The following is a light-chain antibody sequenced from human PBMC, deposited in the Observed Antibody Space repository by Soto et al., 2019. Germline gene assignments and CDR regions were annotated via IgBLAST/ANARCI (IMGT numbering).Light chain of an antibody. V-gene: IGKV3-15*01. CDR1: QRVGSN. Sequence: EIVMTQSPVTLSVSPGERATLSCRASQRVGSNLAWYQQKRGQAPRLLIYGASTRATGIPDRFSGSGSGSGTEFTLTISSLQSEDFAVYYCQQYHNWPTLPFGGGTNVEIK. CDR3: QQYHNWPTLP. CDR2: GAS. J-gene: IGKJ4*01.